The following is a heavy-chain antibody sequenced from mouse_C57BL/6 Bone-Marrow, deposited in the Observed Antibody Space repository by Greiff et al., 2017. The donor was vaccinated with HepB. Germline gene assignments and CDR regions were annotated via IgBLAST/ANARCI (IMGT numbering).Heavy chain of an antibody. CDR1: GFTFSSYA. V-gene: IGHV5-9-1*02. D-gene: IGHD4-1*01. J-gene: IGHJ3*01. CDR2: ISSGGDYI. Sequence: EVMLVESGAGLVKPGGSLKLSCAASGFTFSSYAMSWVRQTQEKRLEWVAYISSGGDYIYYAETVKGRFTISTDNARNTLYLQMSRLKSEDTAMYYCTREDWDEAYWGQGTLVTVSA. CDR3: TREDWDEAY.